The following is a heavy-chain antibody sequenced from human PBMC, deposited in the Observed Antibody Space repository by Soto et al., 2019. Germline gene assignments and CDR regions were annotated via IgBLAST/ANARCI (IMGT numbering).Heavy chain of an antibody. D-gene: IGHD6-6*01. V-gene: IGHV4-34*01. J-gene: IGHJ5*02. CDR2: INHSGST. Sequence: SETLSLTCAVYGGSFSGYYWSWIRQPPGKGLEWIGEINHSGSTNYNPSPKSRVTISVDTSKNQFSLKLSSVTAADTAVYYCARSEGSIAARGVWFDPWGQGTLVTVSS. CDR1: GGSFSGYY. CDR3: ARSEGSIAARGVWFDP.